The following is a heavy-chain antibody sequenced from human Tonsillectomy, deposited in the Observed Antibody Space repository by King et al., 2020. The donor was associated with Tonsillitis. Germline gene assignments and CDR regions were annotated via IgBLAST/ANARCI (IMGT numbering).Heavy chain of an antibody. CDR3: AKDKGADYYDSSRGGFDI. Sequence: QLVQSGGGLVEPGGSLRLSCTTSGFTFRDYDMNWVRQAPGKGLEWGLSITSNRRYILYVDSLRGRFTISRENAKNSLYLQMNSLRAEDTAVYYCAKDKGADYYDSSRGGFDIWGPGTLVIVSS. J-gene: IGHJ3*02. V-gene: IGHV3-21*01. CDR2: ITSNRRYI. D-gene: IGHD3-22*01. CDR1: GFTFRDYD.